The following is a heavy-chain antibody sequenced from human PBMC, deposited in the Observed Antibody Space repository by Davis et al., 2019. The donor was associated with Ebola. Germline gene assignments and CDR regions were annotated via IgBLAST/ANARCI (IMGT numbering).Heavy chain of an antibody. J-gene: IGHJ4*02. D-gene: IGHD5-18*01. CDR2: IWYDGSNK. Sequence: PGGSLRLSCAASGFTFSNYGMHWVRQAPGKGLEWVALIWYDGSNKYYADSVKGRFTISRDNSKHTPNLQMNSLRAEDTAVYYCARDRVGGYSYGYMGYWGQGALVTVSS. CDR1: GFTFSNYG. CDR3: ARDRVGGYSYGYMGY. V-gene: IGHV3-33*01.